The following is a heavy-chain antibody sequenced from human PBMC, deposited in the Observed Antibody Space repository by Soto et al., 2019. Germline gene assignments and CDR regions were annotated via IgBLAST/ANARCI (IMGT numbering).Heavy chain of an antibody. CDR1: GYTFTSYY. V-gene: IGHV1-46*01. J-gene: IGHJ5*02. CDR2: INPSGGST. D-gene: IGHD3-10*01. Sequence: ASVKVSGKASGYTFTSYYMHWVRQAPGQGLEWMGIINPSGGSTSYAQKFQGRVTMTRDTSTSTVYMELSSLRSEDTAVYYCARDVRITMVRGVMNWFDPWGQGTLVTVSS. CDR3: ARDVRITMVRGVMNWFDP.